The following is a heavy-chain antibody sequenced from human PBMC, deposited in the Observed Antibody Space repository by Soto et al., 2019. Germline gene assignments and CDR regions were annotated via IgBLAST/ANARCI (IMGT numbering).Heavy chain of an antibody. V-gene: IGHV1-24*01. Sequence: ASVKVSCKFSGYTLTELSMHWVRQAPGKGLEWMGGFDPEDGETIYAQKFQGRVTMTEDTSTDTAYMELSSLRSEDTAVYYCATSSITMIVVVTQGSFDYWGQGTLVTAPQ. D-gene: IGHD3-22*01. J-gene: IGHJ4*02. CDR2: FDPEDGET. CDR3: ATSSITMIVVVTQGSFDY. CDR1: GYTLTELS.